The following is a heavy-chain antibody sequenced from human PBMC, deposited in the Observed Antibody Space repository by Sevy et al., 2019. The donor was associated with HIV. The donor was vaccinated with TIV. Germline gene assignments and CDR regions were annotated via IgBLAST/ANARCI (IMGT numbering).Heavy chain of an antibody. J-gene: IGHJ4*02. CDR1: GYTFTSFG. D-gene: IGHD2-15*01. V-gene: IGHV1-18*01. CDR3: ARPFCSGGSCYRWYFDF. Sequence: ASVKVSCKASGYTFTSFGITWVRQAPGQGLEWVGWVSPYNGKTKYAQKLQDRVTMTTDTSTSTAYMELRSLRSDDTAVYYCARPFCSGGSCYRWYFDFWGQGTLVTVSS. CDR2: VSPYNGKT.